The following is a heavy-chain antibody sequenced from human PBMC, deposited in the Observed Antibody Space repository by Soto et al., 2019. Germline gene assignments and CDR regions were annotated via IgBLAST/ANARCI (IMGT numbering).Heavy chain of an antibody. D-gene: IGHD6-19*01. J-gene: IGHJ4*02. Sequence: PSETLSRTCSVSSSPINSRYYWGWIRQTPGKGLEWVASIYHSGSTHYNPSLKSRATISVDTSNNQFSLRLSSVTAADTAIYYCARNTSGRNFDYWGQGTQVTVSS. CDR2: IYHSGST. CDR1: SSPINSRYY. V-gene: IGHV4-38-2*02. CDR3: ARNTSGRNFDY.